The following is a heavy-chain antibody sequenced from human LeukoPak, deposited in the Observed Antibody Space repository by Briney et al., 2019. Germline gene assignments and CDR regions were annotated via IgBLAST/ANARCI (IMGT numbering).Heavy chain of an antibody. V-gene: IGHV1-2*02. J-gene: IGHJ5*02. Sequence: ASVKVSCKASGYTFTGYYMHWVRQAPGQGLEWMGWINPNSGGTNYAQKFQGRVTMTRDTSISTAYMELSRLRSDDTAVYYCARGSLWFGESNWFDPWGQGTLVTVSP. CDR3: ARGSLWFGESNWFDP. CDR2: INPNSGGT. D-gene: IGHD3-10*01. CDR1: GYTFTGYY.